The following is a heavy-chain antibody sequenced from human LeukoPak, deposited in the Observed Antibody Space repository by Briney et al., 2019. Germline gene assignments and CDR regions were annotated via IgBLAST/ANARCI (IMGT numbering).Heavy chain of an antibody. CDR2: IRSKKVLGGAI. V-gene: IGHV3-49*03. J-gene: IGHJ4*02. D-gene: IGHD2-21*02. CDR1: GFTFGDYG. CDR3: TRDWWRLGFDY. Sequence: GGSLRLSCTAFGFTFGDYGLSWFRQAPGKGLEWIGFIRSKKVLGGAIEYAASVKGRFTFSRDDSKSIAYLQMNDLRTDDTAVYYCTRDWWRLGFDYWGQGPLVTVSS.